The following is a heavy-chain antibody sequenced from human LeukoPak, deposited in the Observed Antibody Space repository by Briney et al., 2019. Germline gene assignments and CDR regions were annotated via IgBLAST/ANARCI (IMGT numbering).Heavy chain of an antibody. CDR2: INHSGST. D-gene: IGHD6-19*01. CDR1: GGSFSGYY. Sequence: PSETLSLTCAVYGGSFSGYYWSWIRQPPGKGLEWIGEINHSGSTNYNPSLKSRVTISVDTSKNQFSLKLSSVTAADTAVYYCASAMSAVAGGLYYYYMDVWGKGTTVTISS. J-gene: IGHJ6*03. CDR3: ASAMSAVAGGLYYYYMDV. V-gene: IGHV4-34*01.